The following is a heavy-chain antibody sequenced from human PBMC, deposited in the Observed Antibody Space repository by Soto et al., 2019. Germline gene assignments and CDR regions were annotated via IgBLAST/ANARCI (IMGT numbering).Heavy chain of an antibody. Sequence: QVQLVQSETAAMKPGASVSISCRASGYTFTKYYIHWVRQAPGQGLEWMGLIDRSVGTARYAPKFRYRATMPTDTSTATAQMELRGLTSDDMAVYFGHRLVASSGKTWGQGTLVIVSS. CDR1: GYTFTKYY. D-gene: IGHD3-10*01. V-gene: IGHV1-46*01. CDR3: HRLVASSGKT. CDR2: IDRSVGTA. J-gene: IGHJ4*02.